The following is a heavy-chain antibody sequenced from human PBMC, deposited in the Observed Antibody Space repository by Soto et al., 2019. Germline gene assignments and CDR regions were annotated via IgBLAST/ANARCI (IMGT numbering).Heavy chain of an antibody. CDR1: NGSISNRSYY. Sequence: SETRSLTCTVANGSISNRSYYWSWVRQRPGKSLEWVGYIHNSGSTYYRPSLKSRVIISSDASKNQFSLRLGSVTAADAAVYYCARGPNPFAYWGQGTPVTVPQ. CDR2: IHNSGST. V-gene: IGHV4-31*03. J-gene: IGHJ4*02. CDR3: ARGPNPFAY.